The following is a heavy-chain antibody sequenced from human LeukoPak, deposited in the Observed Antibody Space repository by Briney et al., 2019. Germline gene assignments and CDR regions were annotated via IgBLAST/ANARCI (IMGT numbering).Heavy chain of an antibody. CDR3: ALVDTAMFH. D-gene: IGHD5-18*01. Sequence: SGPTLVNPTQTPTLTCTFSGFSLSPSGVGVGWIRQPPGKALEWLALIYWHDDKRYSPSLKSRLTITKDTSKNQVVLTMTNMDPVDTATYYCALVDTAMFHWGQGTLVTASS. CDR2: IYWHDDK. V-gene: IGHV2-5*01. J-gene: IGHJ4*02. CDR1: GFSLSPSGVG.